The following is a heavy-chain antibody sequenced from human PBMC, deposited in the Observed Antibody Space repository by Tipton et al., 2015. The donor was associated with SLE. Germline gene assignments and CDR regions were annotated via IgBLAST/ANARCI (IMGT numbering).Heavy chain of an antibody. CDR1: GFNFEDYA. CDR3: AKDKEMATITTYFFDS. D-gene: IGHD5-24*01. J-gene: IGHJ4*02. Sequence: RSLRLSCEGSGFNFEDYAMHWVRQAPGKGLEWVSFITWNSGRTGYADSVKGRFTISRDNAKNSLYLQMNSLRGEDTALYYCAKDKEMATITTYFFDSWVQGTLVMVSS. CDR2: ITWNSGRT. V-gene: IGHV3-9*01.